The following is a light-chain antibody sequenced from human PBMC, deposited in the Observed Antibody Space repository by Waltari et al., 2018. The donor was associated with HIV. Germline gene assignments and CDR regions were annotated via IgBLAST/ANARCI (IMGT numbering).Light chain of an antibody. CDR3: ASWDDRVSGWV. CDR1: GPNIGTNY. J-gene: IGLJ3*02. CDR2: RNS. V-gene: IGLV1-47*01. Sequence: QSVLTQPPSVSGTPGQRITVSCSGSGPNIGTNYAYWYQQLPGAAPKLLVYRNSQRPSGFPDRFSGSKSGTSASLAISGLRSEDEADYHCASWDDRVSGWVFGGGTKLTVL.